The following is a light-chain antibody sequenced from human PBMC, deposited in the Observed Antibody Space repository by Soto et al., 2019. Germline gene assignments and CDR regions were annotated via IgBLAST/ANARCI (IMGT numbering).Light chain of an antibody. CDR1: QSVSSSY. J-gene: IGKJ4*02. CDR2: GAS. V-gene: IGKV3-20*01. Sequence: EIVLTQSPGTLSLSPGERATLSCRASQSVSSSYFAWYQQKPGQAPRLLIYGASSRATGIPDRFSGSGSGTDFTLTISRLEPEDFAAYYCHQYDSSPLTFGGGTKVEIK. CDR3: HQYDSSPLT.